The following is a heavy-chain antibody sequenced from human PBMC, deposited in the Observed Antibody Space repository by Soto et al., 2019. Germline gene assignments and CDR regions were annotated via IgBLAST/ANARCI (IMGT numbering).Heavy chain of an antibody. Sequence: GGSLRLSCAASGFTFSSYGMHWVRQAPGKGLEWVAVIWYDGSNKYYADSVKGRFTISRDNSKNTLYLQMNSLRAEDTAVYYFARDKASYGSQYYYYGMDVWGQGTTVTVSS. D-gene: IGHD5-18*01. CDR3: ARDKASYGSQYYYYGMDV. J-gene: IGHJ6*02. CDR1: GFTFSSYG. V-gene: IGHV3-33*01. CDR2: IWYDGSNK.